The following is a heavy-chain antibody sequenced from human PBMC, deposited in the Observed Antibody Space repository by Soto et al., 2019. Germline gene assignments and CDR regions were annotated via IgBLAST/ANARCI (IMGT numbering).Heavy chain of an antibody. CDR3: ARDRPNFWSGSVMDV. CDR2: ISSSSSYI. D-gene: IGHD3-3*01. V-gene: IGHV3-21*01. CDR1: GFTFSSYS. J-gene: IGHJ6*02. Sequence: GGSLRLSCXASGFTFSSYSMNWVRQAPGKGLEWVSSISSSSSYIYYADSVKGRFTISRDNAKNSLYLQMNSLRAVDTAVYYCARDRPNFWSGSVMDVWGQGTTVTVSS.